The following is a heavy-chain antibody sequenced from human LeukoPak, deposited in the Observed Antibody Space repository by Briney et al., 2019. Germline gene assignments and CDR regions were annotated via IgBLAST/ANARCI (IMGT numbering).Heavy chain of an antibody. V-gene: IGHV4-39*01. D-gene: IGHD2-2*01. CDR3: ARGYCSSTTCSGVGYLDA. Sequence: PSETLSLTCTVSGGSISSSSYYWGWIRQPPGKGLEWIGSIYYSGSTYYNPSLKSRVTISVDTSKNQFSLNLTSVTAADRAVYYCARGYCSSTTCSGVGYLDAWGKGTTVTVSS. CDR2: IYYSGST. J-gene: IGHJ6*03. CDR1: GGSISSSSYY.